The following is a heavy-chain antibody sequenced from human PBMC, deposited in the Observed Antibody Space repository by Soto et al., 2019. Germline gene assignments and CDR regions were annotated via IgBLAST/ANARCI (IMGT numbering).Heavy chain of an antibody. CDR1: GFTFSSYA. CDR3: ARSQPRSLPALLWFGDPMGY. J-gene: IGHJ4*02. CDR2: ISYDGSNK. Sequence: GRSLRLSCAASGFTFSSYAMHWVRQAPGKGLEWVAVISYDGSNKYYADSVKGRFTISRDNSKNTLYLQMNSLRAEDTAVYYCARSQPRSLPALLWFGDPMGYWGQGTLVTVSS. V-gene: IGHV3-30-3*01. D-gene: IGHD3-10*01.